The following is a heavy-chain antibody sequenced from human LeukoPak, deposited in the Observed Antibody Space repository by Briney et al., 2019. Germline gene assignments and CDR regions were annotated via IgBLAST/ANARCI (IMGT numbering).Heavy chain of an antibody. Sequence: GGSLRLSCAASGFTFSSYAMSWVRQAPGKGLEWVSAISGSGGSTYHADSVKGRFTISRDNSKNTLYLQMNSLRAEDTAVYYCAKDSGYDSSYYYYMDVWGKGTTVTVSS. D-gene: IGHD5-12*01. V-gene: IGHV3-23*01. CDR1: GFTFSSYA. J-gene: IGHJ6*03. CDR3: AKDSGYDSSYYYYMDV. CDR2: ISGSGGST.